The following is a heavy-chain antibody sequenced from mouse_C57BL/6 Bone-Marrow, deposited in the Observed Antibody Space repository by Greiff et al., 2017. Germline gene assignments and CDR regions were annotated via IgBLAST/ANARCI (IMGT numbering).Heavy chain of an antibody. CDR3: ARWGYGSSYRCFDV. D-gene: IGHD1-1*01. J-gene: IGHJ1*03. CDR1: GYTFTSYW. V-gene: IGHV1-61*01. Sequence: QVQLQQPGAELVRPGSSVKLSCKASGYTFTSYWMDWVKQRPGQGLEWIGNIYPSDSETHYNQKFKDKATLPVDKSSSTAYMQLISLTSEDSAVYYCARWGYGSSYRCFDVWGTGTTVTVSA. CDR2: IYPSDSET.